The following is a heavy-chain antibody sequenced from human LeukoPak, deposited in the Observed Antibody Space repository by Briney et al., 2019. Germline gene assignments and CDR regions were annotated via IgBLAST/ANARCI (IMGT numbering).Heavy chain of an antibody. CDR2: INHSGST. CDR1: GGSFSGYY. V-gene: IGHV4-34*01. D-gene: IGHD3-10*01. J-gene: IGHJ4*02. CDR3: ARGVLPDY. Sequence: SETLSLTCAVYGGSFSGYYWSWIRQPPGKGLEWIGEINHSGSTNYNPSLKSRVTISVDTSKNQFSLKLSSVAAADAAVYYCARGVLPDYWGQGTLVTVSS.